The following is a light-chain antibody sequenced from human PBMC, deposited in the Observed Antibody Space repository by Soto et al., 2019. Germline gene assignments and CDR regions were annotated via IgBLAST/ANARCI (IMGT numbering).Light chain of an antibody. V-gene: IGKV3-11*01. CDR1: ETVSSY. J-gene: IGKJ1*01. CDR2: DAS. CDR3: HQYDSWT. Sequence: VLARYPKIRCLSPGDRATLSCRASETVSSYLLWYQQKPGQDPRLLIYDASERATGIPARFSGSGSETDFTLTISSLEPEDFAVYYCHQYDSWTFGQGTKVDIK.